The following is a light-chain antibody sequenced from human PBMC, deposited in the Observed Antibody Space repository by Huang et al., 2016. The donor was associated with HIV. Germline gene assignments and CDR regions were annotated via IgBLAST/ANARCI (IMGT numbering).Light chain of an antibody. Sequence: EIVLTQSPGTLSLSPGERASLFCRASQSLCSKYIAWYQQKPGQAPRLLIYATSTRATGIPDRFSGSWSGTDFTLIISRLEPEDFVVYYCQLYGSSPPYTFGQGTKLEIK. CDR3: QLYGSSPPYT. CDR2: ATS. V-gene: IGKV3-20*01. CDR1: QSLCSKY. J-gene: IGKJ2*01.